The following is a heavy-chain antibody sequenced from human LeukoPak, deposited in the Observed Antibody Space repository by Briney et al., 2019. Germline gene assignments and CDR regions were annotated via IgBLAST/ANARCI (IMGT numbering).Heavy chain of an antibody. CDR3: AKDHSTTATTEA. CDR1: GFTFSSYS. V-gene: IGHV3-30*18. CDR2: ISYDGSNK. D-gene: IGHD4-17*01. J-gene: IGHJ4*02. Sequence: GGSLRLSCATSGFTFSSYSMNWVRQAPGKGLEWVAVISYDGSNKYYADSVKGRFTISRDNSKNTLYLQMNSLRAEDTAVYYCAKDHSTTATTEAWGQGTLVTVSS.